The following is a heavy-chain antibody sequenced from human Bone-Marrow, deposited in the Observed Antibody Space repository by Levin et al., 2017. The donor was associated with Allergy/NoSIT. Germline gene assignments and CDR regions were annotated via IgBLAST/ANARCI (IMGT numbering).Heavy chain of an antibody. CDR1: GSSIRSGYY. J-gene: IGHJ4*02. Sequence: GSLRLSCAVSGSSIRSGYYWGWIRQPPGKGLEWIGSMYHSGSTYYNPSLKSRVTIAVDTSKNNLSLKLTSVTAADTAVYYCAREGSGYSEVDFDYWGQGTLVTVSS. CDR2: MYHSGST. CDR3: AREGSGYSEVDFDY. D-gene: IGHD3-3*01. V-gene: IGHV4-38-2*02.